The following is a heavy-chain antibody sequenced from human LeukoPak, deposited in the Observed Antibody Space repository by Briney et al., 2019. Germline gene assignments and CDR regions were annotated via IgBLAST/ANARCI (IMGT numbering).Heavy chain of an antibody. CDR1: GGSIKNYY. CDR2: IYFGGTT. Sequence: SETLSLTCSVSGGSIKNYYWSWIRQPPGKGLEWLGNIYFGGTTYYNSSLKSRLTISVDTFKNQLSLNLQSVTAADTATYYCARHRSDTGGKKGVNWFDPWGQGTLVTVSS. CDR3: ARHRSDTGGKKGVNWFDP. V-gene: IGHV4-59*01. D-gene: IGHD4-23*01. J-gene: IGHJ5*02.